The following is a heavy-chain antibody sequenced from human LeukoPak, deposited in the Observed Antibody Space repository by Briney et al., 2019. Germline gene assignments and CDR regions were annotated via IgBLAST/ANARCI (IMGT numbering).Heavy chain of an antibody. V-gene: IGHV3-48*01. CDR3: AVSYYYGIRCHQ. D-gene: IGHD3-10*01. CDR1: GSTLRSYS. Sequence: PGGSLRLSCVASGSTLRSYSMNWVRQAPGKGLEWGSYISSGSSLIYYADSVKGRFTISRDNAKNSLYLQMNTLRVEDTAVYYCAVSYYYGIRCHQGGQGTLVTVSA. CDR2: ISSGSSLI. J-gene: IGHJ4*02.